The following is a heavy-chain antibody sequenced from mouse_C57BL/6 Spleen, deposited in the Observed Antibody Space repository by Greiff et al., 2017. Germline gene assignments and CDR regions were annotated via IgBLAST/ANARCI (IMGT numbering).Heavy chain of an antibody. J-gene: IGHJ2*01. V-gene: IGHV1-9*01. D-gene: IGHD2-2*01. CDR1: GYTFTGYW. Sequence: QVQLKQSGAELMKPGASVKLSCKATGYTFTGYWIEWVKQRPGHGLEWIGEILPGSGSTNYNEKFKGKATFTADKSSNTAYMQRSSLTTEDSAIYYCARRGKGGDLLWLRGVDYWGQGTTLTVSS. CDR3: ARRGKGGDLLWLRGVDY. CDR2: ILPGSGST.